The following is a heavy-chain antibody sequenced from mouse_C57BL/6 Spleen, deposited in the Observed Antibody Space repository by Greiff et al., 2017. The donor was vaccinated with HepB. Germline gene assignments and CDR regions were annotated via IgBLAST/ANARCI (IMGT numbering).Heavy chain of an antibody. V-gene: IGHV1-76*01. CDR2: IYPGSGNT. D-gene: IGHD1-1*01. J-gene: IGHJ2*01. CDR3: ARIVAKSTYYFDY. Sequence: QVQLKESGAELVRPGASVKLSCKASGYTFTDYYINWVKQRPGQGLEWIARIYPGSGNTYYNEKFKGKATLTAEKSSSTAYMQLSSLTSEDSAVYFCARIVAKSTYYFDYWGQGTTLTVSS. CDR1: GYTFTDYY.